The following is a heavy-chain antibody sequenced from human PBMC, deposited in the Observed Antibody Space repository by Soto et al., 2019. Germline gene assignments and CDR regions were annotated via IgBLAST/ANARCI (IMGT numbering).Heavy chain of an antibody. CDR1: GFTFSNYW. Sequence: EVQLVESGGGLVQPGGSLRLSGAASGFTFSNYWMSWVRQAPGKGLEWVANIKQDGSENYYVDSVKGRFTTSRDNTKNSFYLQMKSLRAEDTAVDSCAIDHINGWKFDYWGRGTLVTVSS. CDR2: IKQDGSEN. D-gene: IGHD1-1*01. J-gene: IGHJ4*02. V-gene: IGHV3-7*01. CDR3: AIDHINGWKFDY.